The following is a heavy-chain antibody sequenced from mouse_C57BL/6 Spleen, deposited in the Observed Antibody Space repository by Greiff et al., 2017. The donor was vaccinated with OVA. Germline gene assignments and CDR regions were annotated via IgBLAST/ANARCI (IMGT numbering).Heavy chain of an antibody. V-gene: IGHV1-59*01. Sequence: VQLQQPGAELVRPGTSVKLSCKASGYTFTSYWMHWVKQRPGQGLEWIGVIDPSDSYTNYNQKFKGKATLTVDTSSSTAYMQLSSLTSEDSAVYYCARSPITTVVDYWGQGTTLTVSS. D-gene: IGHD1-1*01. J-gene: IGHJ2*01. CDR2: IDPSDSYT. CDR3: ARSPITTVVDY. CDR1: GYTFTSYW.